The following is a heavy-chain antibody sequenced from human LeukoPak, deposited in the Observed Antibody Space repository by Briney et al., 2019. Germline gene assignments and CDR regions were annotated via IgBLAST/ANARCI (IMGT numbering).Heavy chain of an antibody. D-gene: IGHD3-9*01. V-gene: IGHV3-49*04. J-gene: IGHJ4*02. CDR1: GFNFSAYT. CDR2: IRSKAYGGTT. Sequence: GGSLRLSCATSGFNFSAYTMNWVRQAPGKGLEWVGFIRSKAYGGTTEYAASVKGRFTISRDDSISIAYLQLNSLKTEDTAVYYCTRDFDWLSGDYWGQGTLVTVSS. CDR3: TRDFDWLSGDY.